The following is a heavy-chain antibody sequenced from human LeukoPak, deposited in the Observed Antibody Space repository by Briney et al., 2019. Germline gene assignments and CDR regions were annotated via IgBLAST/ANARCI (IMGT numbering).Heavy chain of an antibody. CDR3: AREAGYSSSWSY. CDR2: ISTNGVKT. CDR1: GFTFSDYA. D-gene: IGHD6-13*01. V-gene: IGHV3-64*04. J-gene: IGHJ4*02. Sequence: GGSLRLSCSASGFTFSDYALQWVRQAPGKGLEYVSAISTNGVKTYYPDSVKGRFTISRDNAKNTLYLQMNSLRAEDTAVYYCAREAGYSSSWSYWGQGTLVTVSS.